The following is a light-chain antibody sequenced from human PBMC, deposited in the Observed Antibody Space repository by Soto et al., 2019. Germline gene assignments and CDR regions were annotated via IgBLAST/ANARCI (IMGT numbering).Light chain of an antibody. CDR1: SSNIGSNT. V-gene: IGLV1-44*01. Sequence: QSVLTQPPSASGTPGQRVTISCFGSSSNIGSNTVNWYQQLPGTAPKLLIYSNNQRPSGVPDRFSGSKSGTSASLAISGLQSEDEADYYCAAWDDSLNGSLVFGGGTKLTVL. J-gene: IGLJ3*02. CDR2: SNN. CDR3: AAWDDSLNGSLV.